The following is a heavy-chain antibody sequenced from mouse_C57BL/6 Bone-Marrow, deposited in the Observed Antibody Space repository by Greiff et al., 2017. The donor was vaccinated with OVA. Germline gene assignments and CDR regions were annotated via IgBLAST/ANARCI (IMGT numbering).Heavy chain of an antibody. CDR3: AKNNYGNPHDYAMDY. CDR2: IWRGGST. CDR1: GFSLTSYG. V-gene: IGHV2-5*01. Sequence: QVQLQQSGPGLVQPSQSLSITCTVSGFSLTSYGVHWVRQSPGKGLEWLGVIWRGGSTDYNAAFMSRLSITKDNSKSQVFFKMNSLQADDTAIYYCAKNNYGNPHDYAMDYWGQGTSVTVSS. J-gene: IGHJ4*01. D-gene: IGHD1-1*01.